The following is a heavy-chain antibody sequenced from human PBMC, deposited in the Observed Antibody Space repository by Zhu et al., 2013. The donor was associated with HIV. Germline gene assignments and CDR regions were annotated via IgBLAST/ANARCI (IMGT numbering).Heavy chain of an antibody. V-gene: IGHV1-18*01. CDR2: ISSYNLNT. CDR1: GYALIIYG. Sequence: QVQLVQSGAEVKKPGASVKVSCKASGYALIIYGLSWVRQAPGQGLEWMGWISSYNLNTNYAPQFQGRVTMTTDTSTATAYMELRSLRSDDSALYYCARVRQVTSSRGSHRKYYYLMDVWGQGTTVTVSS. D-gene: IGHD3-10*01. J-gene: IGHJ6*02. CDR3: ARVRQVTSSRGSHRKYYYLMDV.